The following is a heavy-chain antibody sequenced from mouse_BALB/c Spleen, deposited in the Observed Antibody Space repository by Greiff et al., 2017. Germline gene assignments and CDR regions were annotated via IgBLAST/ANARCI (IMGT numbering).Heavy chain of an antibody. V-gene: IGHV1S56*01. J-gene: IGHJ1*01. Sequence: VQLQQSGPELVKPGASVRISCKASGYTFTSYYIHWVKQRPGQGLEWIGWIYPGNVNTKYNEKFKGKATLTADKSSSTAYMQLSSLTSEDSAVYFCARSYGSSYWYFDVWGAGTTVTVSS. CDR2: IYPGNVNT. D-gene: IGHD1-1*01. CDR3: ARSYGSSYWYFDV. CDR1: GYTFTSYY.